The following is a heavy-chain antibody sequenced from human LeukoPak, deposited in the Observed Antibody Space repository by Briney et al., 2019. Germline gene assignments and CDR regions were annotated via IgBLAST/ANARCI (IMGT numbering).Heavy chain of an antibody. CDR1: GFTFSSYW. Sequence: GGSLRLSCAASGFTFSSYWMHWVRQAPGKWLVWVSRINSDGSSTSYADSVKGRFTISRDNAKNTLYLQMNSLRAEDTAVYYCARLRGIAARVGLDYWGQGTLVTVSS. CDR3: ARLRGIAARVGLDY. CDR2: INSDGSST. J-gene: IGHJ4*02. D-gene: IGHD6-6*01. V-gene: IGHV3-74*01.